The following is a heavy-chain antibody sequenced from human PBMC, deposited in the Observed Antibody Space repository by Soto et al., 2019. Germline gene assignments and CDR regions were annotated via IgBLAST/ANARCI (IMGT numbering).Heavy chain of an antibody. D-gene: IGHD3-22*01. CDR3: ARNSNYYYYGRDV. J-gene: IGHJ6*02. Sequence: SETLSLTCTVSGGSISSYYWSWIRQPPGKGLEWIGYIYYSGSTNYNPSRKSRVTISVDTSKNQFSLKLSSVTAADTAVYDCARNSNYYYYGRDVWGQGTTVTVSS. CDR1: GGSISSYY. CDR2: IYYSGST. V-gene: IGHV4-59*01.